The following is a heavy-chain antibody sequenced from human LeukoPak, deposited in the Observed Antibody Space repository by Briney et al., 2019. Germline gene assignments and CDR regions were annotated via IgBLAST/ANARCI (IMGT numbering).Heavy chain of an antibody. V-gene: IGHV4-61*02. CDR2: IYTSGST. Sequence: SETLSLTCTVSGGSISSGDYYWSWIRQPPGKGLEWIGRIYTSGSTNYNPSLKSRVTISVDTSKNQFSLKLSSVTAADTAVYYCARDRITIFGVASPVFDPWGQGTLVTVSS. D-gene: IGHD3-3*01. J-gene: IGHJ5*02. CDR3: ARDRITIFGVASPVFDP. CDR1: GGSISSGDYY.